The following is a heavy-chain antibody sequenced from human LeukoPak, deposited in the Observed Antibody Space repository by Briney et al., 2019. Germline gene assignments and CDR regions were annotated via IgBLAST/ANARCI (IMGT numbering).Heavy chain of an antibody. V-gene: IGHV3-21*01. D-gene: IGHD2-21*01. J-gene: IGHJ3*02. CDR3: ARDLVVCGGDYYPRWVHLFHDAFDI. Sequence: GGSLRLSCAASGFTFSSYSMNWGRQAPGKGLEWVSSISSSSSYIYYADSVKGRFTISRDNAKNSLYLQMNSLRAEDTAVYYCARDLVVCGGDYYPRWVHLFHDAFDIWGQGTMVTVSS. CDR1: GFTFSSYS. CDR2: ISSSSSYI.